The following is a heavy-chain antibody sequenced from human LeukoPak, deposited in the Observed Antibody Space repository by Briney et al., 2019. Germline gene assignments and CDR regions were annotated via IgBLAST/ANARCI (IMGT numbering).Heavy chain of an antibody. Sequence: ASVKVSCKASGYSFSTYGMNWVRQAPGQGLEWMGWINTNTGNPTYAQDFTGRFVFSLDTSVSTAYLQISSLKAEDTAVYYCARESWFGELLRAFDIWGQGKMVTVSS. CDR1: GYSFSTYG. V-gene: IGHV7-4-1*02. CDR3: ARESWFGELLRAFDI. CDR2: INTNTGNP. D-gene: IGHD3-10*01. J-gene: IGHJ3*02.